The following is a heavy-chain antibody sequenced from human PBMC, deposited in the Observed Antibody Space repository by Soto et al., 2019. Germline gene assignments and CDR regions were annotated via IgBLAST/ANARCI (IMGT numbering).Heavy chain of an antibody. CDR1: GDTFSSYA. V-gene: IGHV1-69*01. CDR3: ARDRRGYLSRASPMDV. CDR2: IIPIFGTA. D-gene: IGHD3-22*01. Sequence: QVQLVQSGAEVKKPGSSVKVSCKASGDTFSSYAISWVRQAPGQGLEWMGGIIPIFGTATYAQKFQGRVTITADESPSTAYMELSSLRSEDTAVYYCARDRRGYLSRASPMDVWGQGTTVTVAS. J-gene: IGHJ6*02.